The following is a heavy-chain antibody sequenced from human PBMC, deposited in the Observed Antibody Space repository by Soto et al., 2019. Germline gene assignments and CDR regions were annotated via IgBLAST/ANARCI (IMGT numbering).Heavy chain of an antibody. Sequence: QVQLVQSGAEVKKPGSSVKVSCKASGGTFSSYAISWVRQAPGQGLEWMGGIIPIFGTANYAQKFQGRVTITADESTSTAYMELSSLRSEDTAVYYCARGPLAWSGYHYVYYYYGMDVWGQGTTVTVSS. V-gene: IGHV1-69*01. CDR3: ARGPLAWSGYHYVYYYYGMDV. CDR1: GGTFSSYA. CDR2: IIPIFGTA. D-gene: IGHD3-3*01. J-gene: IGHJ6*02.